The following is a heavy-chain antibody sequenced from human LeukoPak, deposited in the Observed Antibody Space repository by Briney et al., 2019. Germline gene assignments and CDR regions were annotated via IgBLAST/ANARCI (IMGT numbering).Heavy chain of an antibody. Sequence: GGSLRLSCAASGFNFDDYAIPWVRQGPGKGLEWVAGISANGGFISYGESVKGRFTTSRDNPRNSVFLQMNFLRAEDTAMYFCSKEVQRWHSSVYRPTYALDIWGQGTMVSVSS. CDR1: GFNFDDYA. J-gene: IGHJ3*02. D-gene: IGHD5/OR15-5a*01. V-gene: IGHV3-9*01. CDR2: ISANGGFI. CDR3: SKEVQRWHSSVYRPTYALDI.